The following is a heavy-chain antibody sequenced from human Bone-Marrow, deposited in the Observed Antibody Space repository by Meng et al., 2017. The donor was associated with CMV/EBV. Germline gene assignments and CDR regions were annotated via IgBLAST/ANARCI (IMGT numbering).Heavy chain of an antibody. Sequence: GGSLSLSFAASGFTFDDYGMSWVRQAPGKGLEWVSGINWNGGSTGYADSVKGRFTISRDNAKNSLYLQMNSLRAEDTALYYCARDATIFGVVSYMDVWGQGTTVTVSS. CDR3: ARDATIFGVVSYMDV. D-gene: IGHD3-3*01. J-gene: IGHJ6*02. V-gene: IGHV3-20*03. CDR2: INWNGGST. CDR1: GFTFDDYG.